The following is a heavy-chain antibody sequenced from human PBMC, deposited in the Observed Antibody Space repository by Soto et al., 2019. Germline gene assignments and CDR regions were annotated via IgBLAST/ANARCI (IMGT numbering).Heavy chain of an antibody. D-gene: IGHD2-8*01. CDR1: GASVSTGSYY. CDR3: VRAPRNTSMVYPWFDP. J-gene: IGHJ5*02. V-gene: IGHV4-31*03. Sequence: PSETLSLTCTVSGASVSTGSYYWGWVRQRPGKGLEWVGYIYESGYTYYNTSLKSRLTISLDRSKNQFSLGLTSVTAADTAVYYSVRAPRNTSMVYPWFDPFRQVTLVTVYS. CDR2: IYESGYT.